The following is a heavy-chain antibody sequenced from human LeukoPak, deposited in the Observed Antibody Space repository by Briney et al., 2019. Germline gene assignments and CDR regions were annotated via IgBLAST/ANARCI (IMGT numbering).Heavy chain of an antibody. CDR3: VRGSSGTVVRGVAWAWFDP. D-gene: IGHD3-10*01. CDR2: IKQDGSEK. V-gene: IGHV3-7*05. J-gene: IGHJ5*02. CDR1: GFTFSNYW. Sequence: PGGSLRLSCVASGFTFSNYWMTWVRQAPGKGLEWVANIKQDGSEKYFVDSVRGRFTISRDNAKDSLYLQMNRLRAEDTAVYYCVRGSSGTVVRGVAWAWFDPWGQGALVTVSS.